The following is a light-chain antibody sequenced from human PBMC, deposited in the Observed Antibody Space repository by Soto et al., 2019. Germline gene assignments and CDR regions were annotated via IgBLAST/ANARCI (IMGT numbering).Light chain of an antibody. CDR2: DAS. Sequence: DIQMSQSPSALSASVGDRVTITCGASQSISSWLAWYQQKPGKAPKLLIYDASSLERGVPSRFSGSGSGTEFTLTISSLQHDDVATYYCQQYNSYRTFGQGTKVDIK. CDR3: QQYNSYRT. CDR1: QSISSW. V-gene: IGKV1-5*01. J-gene: IGKJ1*01.